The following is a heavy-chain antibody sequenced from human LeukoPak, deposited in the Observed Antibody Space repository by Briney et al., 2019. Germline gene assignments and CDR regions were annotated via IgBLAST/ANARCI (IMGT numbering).Heavy chain of an antibody. CDR3: ARVYGMVRENFDY. CDR1: GYTFTGYY. J-gene: IGHJ4*02. CDR2: ISAYNGNT. D-gene: IGHD3-10*01. Sequence: ASVKVSCKASGYTFTGYYMHWVRQAPGQGLEWMGWISAYNGNTNYAQKLQGRVTMTTDTSTSTAYMELRSLRSDDTAVYYCARVYGMVRENFDYWGQGTLVTVSS. V-gene: IGHV1-18*04.